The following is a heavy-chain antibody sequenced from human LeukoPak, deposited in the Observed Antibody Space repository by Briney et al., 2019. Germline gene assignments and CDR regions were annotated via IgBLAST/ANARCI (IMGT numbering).Heavy chain of an antibody. CDR2: ISSRSSAI. CDR3: ARGATGFDY. D-gene: IGHD3-16*01. J-gene: IGHJ4*02. CDR1: GFTFSAYA. V-gene: IGHV3-48*02. Sequence: GGSLRLSCEASGFTFSAYAMTWVRQAPGKGLEWVSYISSRSSAIYYADSVKGRFTISRDNAKSSLYLQMNNLRDEDTAVYYCARGATGFDYWGQGTLVTVSS.